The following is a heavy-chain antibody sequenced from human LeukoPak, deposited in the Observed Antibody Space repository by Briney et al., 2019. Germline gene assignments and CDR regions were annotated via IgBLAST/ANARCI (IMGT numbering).Heavy chain of an antibody. J-gene: IGHJ4*02. V-gene: IGHV1-69*02. CDR1: GCTFSSYT. D-gene: IGHD3-10*01. CDR2: IIPILGNP. Sequence: SVKVSCKASGCTFSSYTISWVRQAPGQGLEWMGRIIPILGNPDYAQKFQGRVTITTDMSTSTDYMELSSLRSEDTAVYYCARKGGLGTYGLFDYWGQGPLVPVSS. CDR3: ARKGGLGTYGLFDY.